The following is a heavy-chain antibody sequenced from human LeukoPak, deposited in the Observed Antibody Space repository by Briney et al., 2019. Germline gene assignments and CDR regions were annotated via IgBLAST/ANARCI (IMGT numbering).Heavy chain of an antibody. D-gene: IGHD2-21*02. V-gene: IGHV4-59*01. J-gene: IGHJ3*02. CDR3: ARDIVEVTYGGGDCYSWAFDI. Sequence: SETLSPTCTVSGGSISSYYWSWIRQPPGKGLEWIGYIYYSGSTNYNPSLKSRVTISVDTSKNQFSLKLSSVTAADTAVYYCARDIVEVTYGGGDCYSWAFDIWGQGTMVTVSS. CDR1: GGSISSYY. CDR2: IYYSGST.